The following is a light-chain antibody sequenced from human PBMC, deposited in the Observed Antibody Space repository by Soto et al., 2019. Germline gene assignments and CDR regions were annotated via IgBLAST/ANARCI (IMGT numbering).Light chain of an antibody. Sequence: EIVLTQSPATLSLSPGERATLSCRASQSIGTYLAWYQQRPGQAPRLLIYNASNRATGIPVRFSGSGSGTDFTLTISSLEPEDFAVYYCQQRGNWPTISFGQGTRLDIK. CDR1: QSIGTY. CDR3: QQRGNWPTIS. J-gene: IGKJ5*01. CDR2: NAS. V-gene: IGKV3-11*01.